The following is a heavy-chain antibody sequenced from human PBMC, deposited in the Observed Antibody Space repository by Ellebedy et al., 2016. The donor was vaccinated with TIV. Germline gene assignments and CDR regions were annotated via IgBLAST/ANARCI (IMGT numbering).Heavy chain of an antibody. J-gene: IGHJ4*02. Sequence: GESLKISCAASGFTFRFYWIHWVREAPGKGLVWVSCVSSEGRTTYFADYVKGRFSISRDNSKNTLYVQMNSLRAEDTAVYYCARGGRDQWLIDYWGQGTLVTVSS. CDR1: GFTFRFYW. D-gene: IGHD6-19*01. CDR3: ARGGRDQWLIDY. CDR2: VSSEGRTT. V-gene: IGHV3-74*01.